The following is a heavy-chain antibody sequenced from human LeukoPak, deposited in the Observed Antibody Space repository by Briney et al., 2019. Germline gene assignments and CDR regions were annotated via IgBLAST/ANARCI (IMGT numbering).Heavy chain of an antibody. CDR2: ISGNGDST. V-gene: IGHV3-23*01. CDR1: RFTFSSYA. CDR3: AKHTAGSYRPFDY. D-gene: IGHD3-16*02. Sequence: GGSLRLSCATSRFTFSSYAMSWVRQAPGKGLEWVSGISGNGDSTYYAGSVKGRFTISRDNSKNTLYLQMNGLRADDTAIYYCAKHTAGSYRPFDYWGQGTLVTVSS. J-gene: IGHJ4*02.